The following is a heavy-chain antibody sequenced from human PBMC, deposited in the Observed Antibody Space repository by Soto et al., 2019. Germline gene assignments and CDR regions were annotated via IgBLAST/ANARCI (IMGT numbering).Heavy chain of an antibody. CDR1: GGSISSGGYY. V-gene: IGHV4-31*03. CDR2: IYYSGST. D-gene: IGHD3-10*01. CDR3: ARAVILWFGELKSPDVFDI. Sequence: QVQLQESGPGLVKPSQTLSLTCTVSGGSISSGGYYWSWIRQHPGKGLEWIGYIYYSGSTYYNPSCKRRVTMSVDTSNTHFSLMLSPVTAADTAVYYCARAVILWFGELKSPDVFDIWGKGTMVTVAS. J-gene: IGHJ3*02.